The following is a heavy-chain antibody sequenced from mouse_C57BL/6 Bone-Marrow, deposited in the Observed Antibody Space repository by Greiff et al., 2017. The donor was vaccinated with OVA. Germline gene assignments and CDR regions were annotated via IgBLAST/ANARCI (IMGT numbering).Heavy chain of an antibody. Sequence: EVKLVESGGDLVKPGGSLKLSCAASGFTFSSYGMSWVRQTPDKRLEWVATISSGGSYTYYPDSVKGRFTISRDNAKNTLYLQMSSLKSEDTAMYYCARRYYGSSVDYWGQGTTLTVSS. CDR3: ARRYYGSSVDY. CDR2: ISSGGSYT. V-gene: IGHV5-6*02. D-gene: IGHD1-1*01. J-gene: IGHJ2*01. CDR1: GFTFSSYG.